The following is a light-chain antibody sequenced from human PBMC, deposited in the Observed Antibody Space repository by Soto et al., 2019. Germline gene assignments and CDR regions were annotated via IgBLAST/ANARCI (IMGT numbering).Light chain of an antibody. J-gene: IGLJ1*01. CDR3: SSYAGSNNFV. V-gene: IGLV2-8*01. CDR2: EVS. Sequence: QSALTQPPSASGSPGQSVTISCTGTSSDVGGYKYVSWYQQHPGKAPKLMIYEVSKRPSVVPDRFSCSKSDNTASLTVSGLQAEDEADYYWSSYAGSNNFVFGTGTKVTVL. CDR1: SSDVGGYKY.